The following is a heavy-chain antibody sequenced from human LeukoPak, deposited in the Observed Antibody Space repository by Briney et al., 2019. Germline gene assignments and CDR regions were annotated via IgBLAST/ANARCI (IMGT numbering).Heavy chain of an antibody. D-gene: IGHD3-10*01. CDR2: IKQDGSEK. CDR3: XXDSGLLWFGEYDY. V-gene: IGHV3-7*01. Sequence: PSETLSLTCAVYGGSFSGYYWSWIRQPPGKGLEWVANIKQDGSEKYYVDSVKGRFTISRDNAKNSLYLQMNSLRAEDTAVYYXXXDSGLLWFGEYDYWGQGTLVTVSS. J-gene: IGHJ4*02. CDR1: GGSFSGYY.